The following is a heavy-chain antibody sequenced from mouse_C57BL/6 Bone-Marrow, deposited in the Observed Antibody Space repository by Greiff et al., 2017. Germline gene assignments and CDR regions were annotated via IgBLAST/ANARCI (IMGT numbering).Heavy chain of an antibody. CDR1: GYTFTSYW. J-gene: IGHJ2*01. V-gene: IGHV1-69*01. Sequence: VQLQQPGAELVMPGASVKLSCKASGYTFTSYWMHWVKQRPGQGLEWIGEIDPSDSYTNYNQTFKGKSTLTVDKSSSTAYMQLSSLTSEDSAVYYCARGEGYDGYPGDYFDYWGQGTTLTVSS. CDR2: IDPSDSYT. D-gene: IGHD2-3*01. CDR3: ARGEGYDGYPGDYFDY.